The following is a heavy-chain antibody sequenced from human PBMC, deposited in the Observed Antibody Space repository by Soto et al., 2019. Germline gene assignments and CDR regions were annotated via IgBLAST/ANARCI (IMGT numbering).Heavy chain of an antibody. J-gene: IGHJ6*02. CDR2: IYYSGST. CDR1: GDSISSSSYY. CDR3: ASRAAGNYYDYYGMDV. Sequence: SETLSITCTVSGDSISSSSYYWGWIRQPPGKGLEWIGSIYYSGSTYYNPSLKSRVTISVDTSKNQFSLKLSSVTAADTAVYYCASRAAGNYYDYYGMDVWGQGTTVT. V-gene: IGHV4-39*01.